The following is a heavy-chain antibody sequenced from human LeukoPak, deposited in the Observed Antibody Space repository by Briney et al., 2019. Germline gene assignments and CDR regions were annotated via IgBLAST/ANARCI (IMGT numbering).Heavy chain of an antibody. CDR1: GFTFSNFA. CDR2: ISTKGGTT. D-gene: IGHD1-26*01. J-gene: IGHJ2*01. V-gene: IGHV3-64*02. CDR3: ARNSGNHYGADWYFGL. Sequence: GGSLRLSCAASGFTFSNFAMHWVRQAPGKGLEYVSTISTKGGTTFYADSVKGRFSISRDNSKSTLSLQMDSLKTEDMAVYYCARNSGNHYGADWYFGLWGRGTLVTVSS.